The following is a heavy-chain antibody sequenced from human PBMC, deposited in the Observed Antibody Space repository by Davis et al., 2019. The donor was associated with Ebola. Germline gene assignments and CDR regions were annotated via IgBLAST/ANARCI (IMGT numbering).Heavy chain of an antibody. D-gene: IGHD2/OR15-2a*01. CDR1: GFTFSDFW. J-gene: IGHJ4*01. CDR3: AKDRHPLANNKIYYFDY. Sequence: GESLKISCGASGFTFSDFWMSWVRQAPGKGLEWVANIRGGGDDIYYLESVKGRFTISRDNSKNSLFLQMDSLRVEDTAVYYCAKDRHPLANNKIYYFDYWGPGTLVTVSS. CDR2: IRGGGDDI. V-gene: IGHV3-7*04.